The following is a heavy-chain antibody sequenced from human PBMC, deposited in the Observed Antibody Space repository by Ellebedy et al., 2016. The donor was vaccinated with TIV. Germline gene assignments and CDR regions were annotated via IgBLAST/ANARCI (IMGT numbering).Heavy chain of an antibody. D-gene: IGHD3-3*01. J-gene: IGHJ4*02. CDR3: ATIRRDFWSGYLYYFDY. Sequence: GESLKISCKGSGYSFTSYWIGWVRQMPGKGLEWMGIIYPGDSDTRYSPSFQGQVTISADKSISTAYLQWSSLKASDTAMYYCATIRRDFWSGYLYYFDYWGQGTLVTVSS. CDR2: IYPGDSDT. V-gene: IGHV5-51*01. CDR1: GYSFTSYW.